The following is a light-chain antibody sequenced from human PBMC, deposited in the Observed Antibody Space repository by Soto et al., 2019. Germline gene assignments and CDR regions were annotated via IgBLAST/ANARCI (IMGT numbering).Light chain of an antibody. CDR1: ESIDNNF. CDR3: QQYGSAPPT. V-gene: IGKV3-20*01. Sequence: EIVLTQSPGTLSLSPGERATLSCRASESIDNNFLAWYQQNPGQAPRFLIYHASSRATGIPNRFSGSGSGTDFTLTISRLEPEDFAVYYCQQYGSAPPTFGPGTKVDVK. J-gene: IGKJ3*01. CDR2: HAS.